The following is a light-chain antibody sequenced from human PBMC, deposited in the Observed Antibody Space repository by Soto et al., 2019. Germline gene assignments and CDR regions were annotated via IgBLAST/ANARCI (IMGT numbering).Light chain of an antibody. CDR3: SSFTSSSTQV. J-gene: IGLJ3*02. V-gene: IGLV2-14*01. CDR2: EVK. CDR1: SSDVGGYNY. Sequence: QSALTQPASVSGSPGQTITISCTGSSSDVGGYNYVSWYQQHPGKAPKLMIYEVKNRPSGVSDRFSGSKSGNTASLTISGLHAEDEADYYCSSFTSSSTQVLGGGTKVTVL.